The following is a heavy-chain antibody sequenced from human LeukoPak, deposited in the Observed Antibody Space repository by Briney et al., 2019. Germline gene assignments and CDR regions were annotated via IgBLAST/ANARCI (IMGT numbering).Heavy chain of an antibody. Sequence: GGSLRLSCAASGFTFSSYAMSWGRQAPGKGLEWGSAISGSGGSTYYADSVNGPFTISRDNSKNTLYLQMNSLRAEDTAVYYCAKDKGRATMGLNWGQGTLVTVSS. J-gene: IGHJ4*02. V-gene: IGHV3-23*01. CDR2: ISGSGGST. CDR1: GFTFSSYA. D-gene: IGHD3-10*01. CDR3: AKDKGRATMGLN.